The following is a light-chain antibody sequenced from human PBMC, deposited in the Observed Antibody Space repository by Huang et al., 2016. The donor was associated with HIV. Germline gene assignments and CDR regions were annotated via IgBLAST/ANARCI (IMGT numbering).Light chain of an antibody. Sequence: DIVMTQSPDSLAVSLGEGATINCKSGQSVLYSSNNKNYLAWYQQKPGQPPKLLIYWASTRESGVPDRFSGSGSGTDFTLTISSLQAEDVAVYYCQQYYSTPLTFGGGTKVEIK. V-gene: IGKV4-1*01. CDR2: WAS. CDR1: QSVLYSSNNKNY. CDR3: QQYYSTPLT. J-gene: IGKJ4*01.